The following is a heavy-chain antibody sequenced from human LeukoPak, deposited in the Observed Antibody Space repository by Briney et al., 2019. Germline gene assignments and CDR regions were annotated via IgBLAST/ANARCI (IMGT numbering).Heavy chain of an antibody. V-gene: IGHV3-23*01. CDR2: ISGSGGTT. CDR1: GFTFSSYW. J-gene: IGHJ4*02. D-gene: IGHD3-22*01. Sequence: GGSLRLSCAASGFTFSSYWMSWVRQAPGKGLEWVSAISGSGGTTYYADSVKGRFTISRDNAKNTLYLQMNSLRAEDTAVYYCARDSYYYDSSGYYPDYWGQGTLVTVSS. CDR3: ARDSYYYDSSGYYPDY.